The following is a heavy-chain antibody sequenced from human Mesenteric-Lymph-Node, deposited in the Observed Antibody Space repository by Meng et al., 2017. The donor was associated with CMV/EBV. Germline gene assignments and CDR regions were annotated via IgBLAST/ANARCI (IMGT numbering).Heavy chain of an antibody. J-gene: IGHJ4*02. D-gene: IGHD3-22*01. Sequence: SETLSLTCTVSGGSISSSSYYWGWIRQPPGKGLEWIGSIYYSGSTNYNPSLKSRVTISVDTSKNQFSLKLSSVTAADTAVYYCARGSGYYDSSGYYHGPFDYWGQGTLVTVSS. V-gene: IGHV4-39*07. CDR1: GGSISSSSYY. CDR3: ARGSGYYDSSGYYHGPFDY. CDR2: IYYSGST.